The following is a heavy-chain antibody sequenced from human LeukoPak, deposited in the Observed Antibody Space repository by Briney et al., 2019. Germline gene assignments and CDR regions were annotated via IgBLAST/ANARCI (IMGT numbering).Heavy chain of an antibody. CDR1: GFTFSSPT. CDR2: IVVGSGYT. V-gene: IGHV1-58*02. Sequence: GASVKVSYKASGFTFSSPTIQWVRQARGQRLEWIGWIVVGSGYTSYAQKFQERVSITRDMSTSTAYMELSSLRSEDTAVYYCAMVRGLTDPLDYWGQGTLVTVSS. J-gene: IGHJ4*02. D-gene: IGHD3-10*01. CDR3: AMVRGLTDPLDY.